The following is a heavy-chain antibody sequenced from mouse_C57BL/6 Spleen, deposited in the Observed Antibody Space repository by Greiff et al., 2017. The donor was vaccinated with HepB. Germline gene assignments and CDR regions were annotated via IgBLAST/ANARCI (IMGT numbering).Heavy chain of an antibody. D-gene: IGHD2-3*01. V-gene: IGHV1-69*01. CDR3: ARDGYYDWYFDV. Sequence: QVQLQQSGAELVMPGASVKLSCKASGYTFTSYWMHWVKQRPGQGLEWIGEIDPSDSYTNYNQKFKGKSTLTVDKSSSTAYMLLSSLTSEDAAVYYCARDGYYDWYFDVWGTGTTVTVSS. CDR2: IDPSDSYT. J-gene: IGHJ1*03. CDR1: GYTFTSYW.